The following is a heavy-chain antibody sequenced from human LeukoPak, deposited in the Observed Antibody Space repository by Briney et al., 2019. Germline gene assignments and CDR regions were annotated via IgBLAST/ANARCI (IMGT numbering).Heavy chain of an antibody. CDR3: ARSFLDYMDV. CDR2: IYKSGTT. V-gene: IGHV4-4*07. Sequence: PSETLSLTCTVSGESINPYYWNWIRQSAGKGLEWIGHIYKSGTTNFNPSLTSRVTMSLDTSRNQFSLKLRSVTATDTAVYFCARSFLDYMDVWGKGTTATVSS. J-gene: IGHJ6*03. CDR1: GESINPYY. D-gene: IGHD2/OR15-2a*01.